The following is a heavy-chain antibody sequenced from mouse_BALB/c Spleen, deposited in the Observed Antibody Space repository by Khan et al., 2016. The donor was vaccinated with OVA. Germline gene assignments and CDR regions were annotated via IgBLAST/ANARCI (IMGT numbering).Heavy chain of an antibody. D-gene: IGHD1-1*01. CDR3: ARIKKIVATYFDY. Sequence: QVQLQQPGAELVKAGASVKMSCKASGYTFTSYWMHWVKQRLGQGLEWFAETNPTNGRTYYNEKFKSKATLTVDNSSSTAYMLLSGPTFENTAVYYCARIKKIVATYFDYWGKGTTLTVAA. J-gene: IGHJ2*01. V-gene: IGHV1S81*02. CDR1: GYTFTSYW. CDR2: TNPTNGRT.